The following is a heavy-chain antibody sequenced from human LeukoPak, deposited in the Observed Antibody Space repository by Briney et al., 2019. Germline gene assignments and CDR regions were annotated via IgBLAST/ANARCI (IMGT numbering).Heavy chain of an antibody. CDR3: ARIGITMVRGVRSRSSYFDY. V-gene: IGHV4-34*01. Sequence: SETLSLTCAVYGGSFSGYYWSWIRQPPGKGLEWIGSIYYSGSTYYNPSLKSRVTISVDTSKNQFSLKLSSVTAADTAVYYCARIGITMVRGVRSRSSYFDYWGQGTLVTVSS. D-gene: IGHD3-10*01. CDR1: GGSFSGYY. J-gene: IGHJ4*02. CDR2: IYYSGST.